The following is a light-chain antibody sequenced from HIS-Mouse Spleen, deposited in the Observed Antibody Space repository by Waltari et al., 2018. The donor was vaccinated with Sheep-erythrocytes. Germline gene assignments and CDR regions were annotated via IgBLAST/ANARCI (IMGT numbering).Light chain of an antibody. CDR3: CSYAGSSTPWV. V-gene: IGLV2-23*01. CDR1: TSDVGVYNL. CDR2: EGS. Sequence: QSALTQPASVSGSPGPSITIPCTGPTSDVGVYNLFSWYQQHPGKAPKLMIYEGSKRPSGVSNRFSGSKSGNTASLTISGLQAEDEADYYCCSYAGSSTPWVFGGGTKLTVL. J-gene: IGLJ3*02.